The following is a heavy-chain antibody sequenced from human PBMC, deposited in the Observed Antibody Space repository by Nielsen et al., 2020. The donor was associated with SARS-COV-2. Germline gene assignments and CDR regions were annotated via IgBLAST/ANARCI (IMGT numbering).Heavy chain of an antibody. CDR1: GGSISSSSYY. Sequence: SETLSLTCTVSGGSISSSSYYWSWIRQPPGKGLEWIGEINHSGSTNYNPSLKSRVTISVDTSKNQFSLKLSSVTAADTAVYYCARTVDYGSGSFVWFDPWGQGTLVTVSS. CDR3: ARTVDYGSGSFVWFDP. J-gene: IGHJ5*02. V-gene: IGHV4-39*07. CDR2: INHSGST. D-gene: IGHD3-10*01.